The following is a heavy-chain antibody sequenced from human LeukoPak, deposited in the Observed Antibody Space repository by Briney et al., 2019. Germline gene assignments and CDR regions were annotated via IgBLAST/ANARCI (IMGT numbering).Heavy chain of an antibody. CDR2: INPSGGST. CDR3: ARDNSVGDIAWWFDP. V-gene: IGHV1-46*01. D-gene: IGHD3-10*01. Sequence: ASVKVSCKASGYTFTSYYMHWVRQAPGQGLEWMGIINPSGGSTSYAQKFQGRVTMTRDMSTSTDYMELSSLRSEDTAVYYCARDNSVGDIAWWFDPWGQGTLVTVSS. J-gene: IGHJ5*02. CDR1: GYTFTSYY.